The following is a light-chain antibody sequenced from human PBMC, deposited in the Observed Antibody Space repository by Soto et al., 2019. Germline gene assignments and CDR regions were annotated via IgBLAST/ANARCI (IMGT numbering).Light chain of an antibody. Sequence: VLTQPPSASGTPGQRVTISCSGSSSNIGSNYVYWYQQLPGTAPKLLIYRNNQRPSGVPDRFSGSKSGTSASLAISGLRSEDEADYYCAAWDDSLSGLWVFGGGTKLTVL. CDR3: AAWDDSLSGLWV. J-gene: IGLJ3*02. CDR2: RNN. CDR1: SSNIGSNY. V-gene: IGLV1-47*01.